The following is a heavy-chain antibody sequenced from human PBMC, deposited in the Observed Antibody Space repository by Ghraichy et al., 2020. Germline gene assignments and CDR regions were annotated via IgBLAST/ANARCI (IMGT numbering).Heavy chain of an antibody. CDR2: ISDSGADR. D-gene: IGHD6-6*01. Sequence: GGSLRLSCAASGFTFSTYAMRWGRQAAGKGLEWVSSISDSGADRFYADSVKGRFTISRDNSKNTLYLQMNSLRAEDTAVYYCAKKYSSSSKYIDYWGQGTLVTVSS. CDR1: GFTFSTYA. J-gene: IGHJ4*02. CDR3: AKKYSSSSKYIDY. V-gene: IGHV3-23*01.